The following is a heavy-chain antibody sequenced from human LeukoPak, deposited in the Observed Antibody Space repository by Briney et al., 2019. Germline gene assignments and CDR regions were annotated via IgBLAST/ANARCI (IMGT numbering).Heavy chain of an antibody. Sequence: ASVKVSSKTSGYIFTDYYIHWVRQARGQGLEWMGWINPNSGGTYFAQKFQGRVTMTRDTSISTAYMELSRLRSDDTAVYYCARKVVTRLDYWGQGTLVTVSS. D-gene: IGHD2-21*02. V-gene: IGHV1-2*02. CDR1: GYIFTDYY. J-gene: IGHJ4*02. CDR3: ARKVVTRLDY. CDR2: INPNSGGT.